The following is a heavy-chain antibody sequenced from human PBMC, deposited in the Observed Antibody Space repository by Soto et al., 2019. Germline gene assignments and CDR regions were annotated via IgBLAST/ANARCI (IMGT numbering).Heavy chain of an antibody. CDR1: GFTFSSFS. J-gene: IGHJ5*02. CDR2: ISYDGSSK. Sequence: GGSLRLSCVASGFTFSSFSLHWVRQAPGKGLEWLALISYDGSSKYNADSVKGRFTISRENSNNTLYLQLSSLRPDDTAVYYCAKVGGFDPWGQGTLVTVSS. V-gene: IGHV3-30-3*01. CDR3: AKVGGFDP. D-gene: IGHD4-17*01.